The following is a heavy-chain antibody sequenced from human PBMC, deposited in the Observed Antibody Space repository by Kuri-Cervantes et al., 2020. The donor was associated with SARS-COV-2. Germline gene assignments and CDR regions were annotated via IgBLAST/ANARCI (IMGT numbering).Heavy chain of an antibody. CDR2: IRYDGSNK. D-gene: IGHD1-26*01. J-gene: IGHJ4*02. CDR1: GFTFSSYG. Sequence: GESLKISCAASGFTFSSYGMHWVRQAPGKGLEWVAFIRYDGSNKYYADSVKGRFTISRDNAKNSLYLQMNSLRAEDTAVYYCASNSGSYRYWGQGTLVTVSS. V-gene: IGHV3-30*02. CDR3: ASNSGSYRY.